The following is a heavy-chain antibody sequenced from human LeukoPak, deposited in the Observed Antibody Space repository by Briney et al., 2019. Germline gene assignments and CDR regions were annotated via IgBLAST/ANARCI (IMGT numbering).Heavy chain of an antibody. V-gene: IGHV3-30*02. CDR1: GFTFSSYG. CDR3: ARTGGSQGGNY. Sequence: GGSLRLSCAAAGFTFSSYGMHWARQAPGKGLEWVAFIRYDRSNKYYADSVKGRFTISRDNSKNTLYLQMNSLRAEDTAVYYCARTGGSQGGNYWGQGTLVTVSS. D-gene: IGHD1-26*01. J-gene: IGHJ4*02. CDR2: IRYDRSNK.